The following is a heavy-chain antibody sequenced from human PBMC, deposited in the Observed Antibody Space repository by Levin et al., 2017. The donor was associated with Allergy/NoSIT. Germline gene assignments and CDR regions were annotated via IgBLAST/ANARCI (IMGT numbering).Heavy chain of an antibody. J-gene: IGHJ3*01. CDR1: GFAFSSYW. V-gene: IGHV3-7*04. D-gene: IGHD2-8*02. Sequence: GESLKISCAASGFAFSSYWMSWVRQAPGEGLEWVANTKNDGTEKFYVDSVKGRFTISRDTATNSVFLHMSSLRVEDTAVYYCARNWRSAFDVWGQGTMVTVSS. CDR3: ARNWRSAFDV. CDR2: TKNDGTEK.